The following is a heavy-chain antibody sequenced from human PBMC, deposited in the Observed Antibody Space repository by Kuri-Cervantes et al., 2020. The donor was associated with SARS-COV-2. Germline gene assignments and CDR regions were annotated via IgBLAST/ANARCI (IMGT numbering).Heavy chain of an antibody. D-gene: IGHD2-2*01. V-gene: IGHV4-30-2*02. Sequence: SETLSLTSTVSGRSISSGGYYWSWIRQPPGKGLEWTGYIYHSGSTYYNPSLKCRVTISVDTSKNQFSLKLSSVTAADTAVYYCARHSRVVPAARTLFDYWGQGTLVTVSS. CDR2: IYHSGST. J-gene: IGHJ4*02. CDR3: ARHSRVVPAARTLFDY. CDR1: GRSISSGGYY.